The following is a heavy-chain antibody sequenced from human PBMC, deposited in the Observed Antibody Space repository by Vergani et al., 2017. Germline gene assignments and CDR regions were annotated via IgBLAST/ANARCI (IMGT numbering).Heavy chain of an antibody. CDR2: TCYDGNNK. J-gene: IGHJ5*02. D-gene: IGHD1-14*01. V-gene: IGHV3-33*01. CDR1: GFTFNQYG. Sequence: VQLVESGGGVVQPGRFLRLSCAASGFTFNQYGMHWVRQAPGKGLEWVAVTCYDGNNKQYADSVKGRFTISRDNSKSTMYLQMNSLRDEDTGVYYCARDLRLLYNRFDPWGQGTLVTVSS. CDR3: ARDLRLLYNRFDP.